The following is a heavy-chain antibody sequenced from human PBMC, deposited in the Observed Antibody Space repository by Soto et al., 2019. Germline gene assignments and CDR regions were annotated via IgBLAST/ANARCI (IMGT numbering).Heavy chain of an antibody. D-gene: IGHD6-19*01. CDR3: AREILTEYSSGWPFDY. V-gene: IGHV1-3*01. CDR2: INAGNGNT. CDR1: GYTFTSYA. Sequence: QVQLVQSGAEVKKPGASVKVSCKASGYTFTSYAMHWVRQAPGQRLEWMGWINAGNGNTKYSQKFQGRVTITRDTSASTAYMELSSLRSEDTAVYYCAREILTEYSSGWPFDYWGQGTLVTVSS. J-gene: IGHJ4*02.